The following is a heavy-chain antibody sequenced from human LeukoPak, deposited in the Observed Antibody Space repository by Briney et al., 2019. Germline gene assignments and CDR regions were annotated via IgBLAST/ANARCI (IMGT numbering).Heavy chain of an antibody. V-gene: IGHV3-11*01. CDR2: ISSSGSTI. J-gene: IGHJ4*02. Sequence: GGSLRLSCAASGFTFSDYYMSWIRQAPGKGLEWVSYISSSGSTIYYADSVKGRFTISRDNAKNSLYLQMNSLRAEDTAVYYCAKDAPTRGQLVKEFDYWGQGTLVTVSS. CDR3: AKDAPTRGQLVKEFDY. CDR1: GFTFSDYY. D-gene: IGHD6-13*01.